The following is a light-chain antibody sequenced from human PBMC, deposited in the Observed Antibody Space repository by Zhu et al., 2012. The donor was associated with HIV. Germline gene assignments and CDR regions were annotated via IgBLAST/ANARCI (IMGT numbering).Light chain of an antibody. J-gene: IGKJ1*01. Sequence: ETVMTQSPATLSVSPGERATLSCRASQSVSSNLAWYQKKPGQAPRLLIYGASTRPPGIPARFSGSGSGTEFTLTISSLQSEDFAVYYCHQYNNWPLWTFGQETKVEI. CDR1: QSVSSN. CDR3: HQYNNWPLWT. CDR2: GAS. V-gene: IGKV3-15*01.